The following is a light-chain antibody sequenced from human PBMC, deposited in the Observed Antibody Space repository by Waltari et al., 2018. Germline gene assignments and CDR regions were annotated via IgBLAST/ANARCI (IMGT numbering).Light chain of an antibody. J-gene: IGLJ2*01. CDR1: SSAVGGYNY. V-gene: IGLV2-14*03. Sequence: QSALTQPASVSGSPGPSITISCTGPSSAVGGYNYVSWYQQHPGKAPNLMIYDVSNRSSGVSNRFSGSKSGNTASLTISGLQAEDEADYYCSSYISSSTLELFGGGTSLTVL. CDR3: SSYISSSTLEL. CDR2: DVS.